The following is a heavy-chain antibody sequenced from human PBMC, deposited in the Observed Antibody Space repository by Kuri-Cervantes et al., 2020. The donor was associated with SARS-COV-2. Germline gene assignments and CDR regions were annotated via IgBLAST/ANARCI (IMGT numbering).Heavy chain of an antibody. Sequence: GESLKISCRASGFRLGDYVVSWFRQAPGKGLEWVALIRNEGYGGTTEYAAAVKGRFTISREDSETIASLQMNSLQTEDTAVYFCARHSAMVVRAIRFATPYYYYYYVLDVWGQGTTVTVSS. CDR2: IRNEGYGGTT. CDR3: ARHSAMVVRAIRFATPYYYYYYVLDV. D-gene: IGHD5-18*01. V-gene: IGHV3-49*03. J-gene: IGHJ6*02. CDR1: GFRLGDYV.